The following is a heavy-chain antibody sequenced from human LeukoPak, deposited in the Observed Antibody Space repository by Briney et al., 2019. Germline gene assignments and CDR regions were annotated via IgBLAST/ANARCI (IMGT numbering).Heavy chain of an antibody. CDR2: IYYGGST. D-gene: IGHD6-6*01. CDR3: ARPYSSSDWYFDL. V-gene: IGHV4-39*01. Sequence: SETLSLTCTVSGGSSSSSSYYWGWIRQPPGKGLEWIGNIYYGGSTYYNPSLKSRVTISVDTTKNQFSLKLTSVTAADTAVYYCARPYSSSDWYFDLWGRGTLVTVSS. CDR1: GGSSSSSSYY. J-gene: IGHJ2*01.